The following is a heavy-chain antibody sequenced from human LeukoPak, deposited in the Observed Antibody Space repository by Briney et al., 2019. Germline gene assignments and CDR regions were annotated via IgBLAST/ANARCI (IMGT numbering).Heavy chain of an antibody. D-gene: IGHD6-19*01. J-gene: IGHJ4*02. CDR3: ARGSSGRNFDY. CDR1: GYTFTSYY. CDR2: INPSGGST. Sequence: ASVTVSCTASGYTFTSYYMHWVRQAPGQGLEWMGIINPSGGSTSYAQKFQGRVTMTRDMSTSTVYMELSSLRSEDTAVYYCARGSSGRNFDYWGQGTLVTVSS. V-gene: IGHV1-46*01.